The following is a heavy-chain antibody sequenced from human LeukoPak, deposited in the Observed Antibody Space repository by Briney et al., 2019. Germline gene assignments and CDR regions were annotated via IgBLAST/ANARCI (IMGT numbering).Heavy chain of an antibody. Sequence: PSETLSLTCAVYGGSFSVYYWSWIRQPPGKGLEWIGEINHSGSTNYNPSLKSRVTISVDTSKNQFSLKLNSVTAADTAVYNCARGPGILTGYSDYWGQGTLVTVSS. CDR3: ARGPGILTGYSDY. CDR1: GGSFSVYY. CDR2: INHSGST. D-gene: IGHD3-9*01. J-gene: IGHJ4*02. V-gene: IGHV4-34*01.